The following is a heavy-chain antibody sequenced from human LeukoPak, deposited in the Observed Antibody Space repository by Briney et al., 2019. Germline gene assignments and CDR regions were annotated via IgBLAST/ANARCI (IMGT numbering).Heavy chain of an antibody. V-gene: IGHV4-59*01. CDR3: ARDNSNYGAFDY. CDR1: GGSISSYY. CDR2: IYYSGST. Sequence: SETLSLTCAVSGGSISSYYGSWIREPPGTGLEWIGYIYYSGSTNYNPSLKSRVTISVDTSKNQFSLKLSSVTAADTAVYYCARDNSNYGAFDYWGQGTLVTVSS. D-gene: IGHD4-11*01. J-gene: IGHJ4*02.